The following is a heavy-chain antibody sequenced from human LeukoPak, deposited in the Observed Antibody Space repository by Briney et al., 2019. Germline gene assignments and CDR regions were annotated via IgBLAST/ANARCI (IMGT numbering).Heavy chain of an antibody. CDR2: IYSGGST. J-gene: IGHJ4*02. CDR3: ARDPFRTTVTKGEGDY. CDR1: GFTVSSNY. V-gene: IGHV3-53*01. D-gene: IGHD4-17*01. Sequence: GGSLRLSCAASGFTVSSNYMSWVRQAPGKGLEWVSVIYSGGSTYYADSVKGRFTISRDNSKNTLYLQMNSLRAEDTAVYCCARDPFRTTVTKGEGDYWGQGTLVTVSS.